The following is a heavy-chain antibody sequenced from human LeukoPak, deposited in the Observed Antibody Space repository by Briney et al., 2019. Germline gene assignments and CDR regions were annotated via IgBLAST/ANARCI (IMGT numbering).Heavy chain of an antibody. J-gene: IGHJ4*02. V-gene: IGHV4-61*05. CDR3: ARQDRWLPDY. D-gene: IGHD5-12*01. CDR1: GGSISSSYYY. Sequence: KPSETLSLTCTVSGGSISSSYYYWGWIRQPPGKGLEWIGYIYYSGSTNYNPSLKSRVTISVDTSKNQFSLKLSSVTAADTAVYYCARQDRWLPDYWGQGTLVTVSS. CDR2: IYYSGST.